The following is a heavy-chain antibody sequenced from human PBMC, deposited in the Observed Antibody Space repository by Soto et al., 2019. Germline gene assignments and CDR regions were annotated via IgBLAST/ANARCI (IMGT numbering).Heavy chain of an antibody. J-gene: IGHJ4*02. D-gene: IGHD1-1*01. Sequence: RGSLRLSCAASGFTFRNYWIHCFRQSPFKWLVWVSRISDYGRINYADSVKDRFIISRDDARSELYLQLNDLRVEDTATYYCARGGLEPFDHWGQGALVTVSS. V-gene: IGHV3-74*01. CDR3: ARGGLEPFDH. CDR2: ISDYGRI. CDR1: GFTFRNYW.